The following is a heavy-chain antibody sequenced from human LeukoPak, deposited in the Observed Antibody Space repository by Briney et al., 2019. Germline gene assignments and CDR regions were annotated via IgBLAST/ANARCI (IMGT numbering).Heavy chain of an antibody. Sequence: ASVKVSCKASGYIFTSYDINWVRQATGQGLEWMGWVNPNSGGTNYAQKSQGRVTMTRDTSISTAYMELSRLRSDDTAVYYCARPRYGGDYVNWFDPWGQGTLVTVSS. CDR1: GYIFTSYD. CDR3: ARPRYGGDYVNWFDP. CDR2: VNPNSGGT. D-gene: IGHD4-17*01. V-gene: IGHV1-2*02. J-gene: IGHJ5*02.